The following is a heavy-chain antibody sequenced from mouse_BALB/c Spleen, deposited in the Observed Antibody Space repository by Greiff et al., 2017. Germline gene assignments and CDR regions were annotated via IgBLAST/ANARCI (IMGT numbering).Heavy chain of an antibody. J-gene: IGHJ4*01. V-gene: IGHV1S137*01. Sequence: QVQLQQSGAELVRPGVSVKISCKGSGYTFTDYAMHWVKQSHAKSLEWIGVISTYYGDASYNQKFKGKATMTVDKSSSTAYMELARLTSEDSAIYYCARGIRMGSGAMDYWGQGTSVTVSA. CDR3: ARGIRMGSGAMDY. D-gene: IGHD1-1*01. CDR1: GYTFTDYA. CDR2: ISTYYGDA.